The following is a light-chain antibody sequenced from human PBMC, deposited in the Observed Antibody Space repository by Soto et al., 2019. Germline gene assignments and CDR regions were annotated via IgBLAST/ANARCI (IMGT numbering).Light chain of an antibody. V-gene: IGLV2-14*03. Sequence: QSVLTQPASVSGSPGQSINISCTGTSSDVGGYNYVSWYQHHPGKAPKLIIYDGSNRPSGVSNPFSGSKSGNTASLTISGLEPEDEADYYYSSYTTSNTRQIVFGTGTQLTVL. J-gene: IGLJ1*01. CDR2: DGS. CDR1: SSDVGGYNY. CDR3: SSYTTSNTRQIV.